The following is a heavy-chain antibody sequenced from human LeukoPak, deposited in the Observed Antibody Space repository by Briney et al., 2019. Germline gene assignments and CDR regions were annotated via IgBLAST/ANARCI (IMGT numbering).Heavy chain of an antibody. Sequence: ASVKVSCKASGYTFIDYYMHWVRQAPGQGLEWMGWINPNRGDTNYAQKFQGRVTMTRDTSISTAYMELTRLRSDDTAVYYCARSVGYCSSSSCYRPNWFDPWGQGTLVTVSS. D-gene: IGHD2-2*01. CDR3: ARSVGYCSSSSCYRPNWFDP. V-gene: IGHV1-2*02. CDR1: GYTFIDYY. J-gene: IGHJ5*02. CDR2: INPNRGDT.